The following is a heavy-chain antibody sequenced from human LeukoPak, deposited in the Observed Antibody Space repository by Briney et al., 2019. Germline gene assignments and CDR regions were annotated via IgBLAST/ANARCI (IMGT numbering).Heavy chain of an antibody. CDR2: IRYDGSNK. J-gene: IGHJ5*02. CDR3: AKVAAAAGSGEGNWFDP. V-gene: IGHV3-30*02. CDR1: GFTFSSYG. Sequence: GGSQRLSCAASGFTFSSYGMHWVRQAPGKGLEWVAFIRYDGSNKYYADSLKGRFTIPSNNSKNTLYLQMNSLRAEDTTVYYCAKVAAAAGSGEGNWFDPWGQGTLVTVSS. D-gene: IGHD6-13*01.